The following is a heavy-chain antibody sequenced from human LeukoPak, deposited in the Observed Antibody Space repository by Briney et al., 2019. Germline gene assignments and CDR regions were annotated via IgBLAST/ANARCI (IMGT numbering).Heavy chain of an antibody. Sequence: ASVKVSCKASGHTFTGYYMHWVRQAPGQGLEWMGWINPNSGGTNYAQKFQGRVTMTRDTSISTAYMELSRLRSDDTAVYYCAREGIAVAGHGAFDIWGQGTMVTVSS. V-gene: IGHV1-2*02. D-gene: IGHD6-19*01. J-gene: IGHJ3*02. CDR2: INPNSGGT. CDR1: GHTFTGYY. CDR3: AREGIAVAGHGAFDI.